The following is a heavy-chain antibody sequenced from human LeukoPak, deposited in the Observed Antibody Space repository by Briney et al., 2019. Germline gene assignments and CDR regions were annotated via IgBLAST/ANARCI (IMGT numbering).Heavy chain of an antibody. V-gene: IGHV5-51*01. CDR1: GYSFTSYW. D-gene: IGHD5-24*01. Sequence: GESLQIFCQGSGYSFTSYWIGWVRQMPGKGLEWMGIIYPGDSDTRYSPSFQGQVTISADKSISTAYLQWSSLKAPDTAMYYCARLKRWLQLWDAFDIWGQGTMVTVSS. CDR2: IYPGDSDT. CDR3: ARLKRWLQLWDAFDI. J-gene: IGHJ3*02.